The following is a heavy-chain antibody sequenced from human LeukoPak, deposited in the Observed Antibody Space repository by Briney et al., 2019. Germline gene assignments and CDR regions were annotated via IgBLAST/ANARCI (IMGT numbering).Heavy chain of an antibody. Sequence: PGGSLRLFCAASEFSVGSNYMTWVRQAPGKGLEWVSLIYSGGSTYYADSVKGRFTISRDNSKNTLYLQMNSLRAEDTAVYYCAKGRAGTYFDYWGQGTLVTVSS. CDR3: AKGRAGTYFDY. D-gene: IGHD1-1*01. CDR1: EFSVGSNY. V-gene: IGHV3-53*01. CDR2: IYSGGST. J-gene: IGHJ4*02.